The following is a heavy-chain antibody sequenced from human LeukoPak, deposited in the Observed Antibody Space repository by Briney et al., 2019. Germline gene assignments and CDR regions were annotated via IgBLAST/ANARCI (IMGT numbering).Heavy chain of an antibody. CDR1: GGSISSYY. V-gene: IGHV4-59*01. D-gene: IGHD1-26*01. CDR2: IYYSGST. CDR3: ARVHSGSYSGWFDP. Sequence: SETLSLTCTVSGGSISSYYWSWIRQPPGKGLEWIGYIYYSGSTNYNPSLKSRVTISVDTSKNQFSLKLSSVTAADTAVYYCARVHSGSYSGWFDPWGQGTLVTVSS. J-gene: IGHJ5*02.